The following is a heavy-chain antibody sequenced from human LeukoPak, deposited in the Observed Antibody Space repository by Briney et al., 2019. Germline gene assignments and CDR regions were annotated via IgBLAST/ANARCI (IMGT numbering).Heavy chain of an antibody. CDR1: GFTFSSYG. J-gene: IGHJ5*02. V-gene: IGHV3-23*01. Sequence: GGSLRLSCAASGFTFSSYGMHWVRQAPGKGLEWVSAISGSGGSTYYADSVKGRFTISRDNSKNTLYLQMNSLRAEDTAVYYCAKDLDYYGSRDWFDPWGQGTLVTVSS. CDR3: AKDLDYYGSRDWFDP. CDR2: ISGSGGST. D-gene: IGHD3-10*01.